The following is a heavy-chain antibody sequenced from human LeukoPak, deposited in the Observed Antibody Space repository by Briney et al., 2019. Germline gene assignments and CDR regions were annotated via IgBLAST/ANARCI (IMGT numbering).Heavy chain of an antibody. J-gene: IGHJ2*01. CDR1: GGSISNYY. Sequence: PSETLSLTCTDSGGSISNYYWSWIRQPPGKGLEWIGYIFYSGSTNYNPSLQSRVTISVDTSKNQFSLKLSSVTAADTAVYYCARVYYSSSYDYGYFDLWGRGTLVTVSS. CDR3: ARVYYSSSYDYGYFDL. D-gene: IGHD6-13*01. V-gene: IGHV4-59*01. CDR2: IFYSGST.